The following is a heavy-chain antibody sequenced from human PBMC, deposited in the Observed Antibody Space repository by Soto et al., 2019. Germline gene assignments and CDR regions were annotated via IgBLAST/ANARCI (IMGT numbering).Heavy chain of an antibody. D-gene: IGHD1-1*01. CDR1: GYTFSNYG. CDR3: AREKFSTWSDGVGGVDV. CDR2: IGTNNGDT. Sequence: ASVKVSCKASGYTFSNYGITWVRQAPGQGLEWMGWIGTNNGDTNYAQMLQGRVTVTTDTSTSTAYMELRSLRSDDTAVYYCAREKFSTWSDGVGGVDVWGQGTTVTVSS. V-gene: IGHV1-18*01. J-gene: IGHJ6*02.